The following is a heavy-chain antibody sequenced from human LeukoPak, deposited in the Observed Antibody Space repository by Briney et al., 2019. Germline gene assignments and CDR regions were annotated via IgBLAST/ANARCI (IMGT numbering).Heavy chain of an antibody. CDR2: FIPIFGSA. J-gene: IGHJ3*02. V-gene: IGHV1-69*13. CDR3: ARDGDTAMVSFYDI. D-gene: IGHD5-18*01. Sequence: ASVKVSCKASGGTLANYAVSWVRQAPGQGLEWMGGFIPIFGSANYAQQFQGRLTMTADESTSTAYMELSSLTYEDTAMYYCARDGDTAMVSFYDIWGQGTKVTVSS. CDR1: GGTLANYA.